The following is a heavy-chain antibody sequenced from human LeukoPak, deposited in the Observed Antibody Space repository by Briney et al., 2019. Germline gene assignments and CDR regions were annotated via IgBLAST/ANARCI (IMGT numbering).Heavy chain of an antibody. CDR1: GFTFSSYS. CDR3: ARVERGPRDSHAFDI. Sequence: PGGSLRLSCAASGFTFSSYSMNWVRQAPGKGLEWVSSISSSSSYIYYADSVKGRFTISRDNAKNSLYLQMNSLRAEDTAVYYCARVERGPRDSHAFDIWGQGTMVTVSS. V-gene: IGHV3-21*01. J-gene: IGHJ3*02. CDR2: ISSSSSYI. D-gene: IGHD3/OR15-3a*01.